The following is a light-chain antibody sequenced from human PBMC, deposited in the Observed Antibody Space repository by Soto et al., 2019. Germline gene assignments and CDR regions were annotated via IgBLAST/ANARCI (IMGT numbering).Light chain of an antibody. V-gene: IGKV3-20*01. CDR2: GSS. Sequence: EIALTQSPDTLSLSPGERATLSCGASQNGSNNYIAWYQQKPGQAPRLLTHGSSSRATGVPDRFSGRGSGTTSTLVISRLEPEDFAVYYCQQYGTSPFTFGQGTKVDIK. CDR3: QQYGTSPFT. J-gene: IGKJ2*01. CDR1: QNGSNNY.